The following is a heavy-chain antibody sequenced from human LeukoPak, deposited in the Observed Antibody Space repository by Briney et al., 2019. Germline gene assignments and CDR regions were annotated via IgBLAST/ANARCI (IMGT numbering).Heavy chain of an antibody. J-gene: IGHJ4*02. CDR3: ARVKGVALASIGIDY. D-gene: IGHD3-10*01. Sequence: GGSLRLSCAASGFTFSSYSMNWVRQAPGKGLEWVSSISSSSSYIYYADSVKGRFTISRDNAKNSLYLQMNSLRAEDTAVYYCARVKGVALASIGIDYWGQGTLVTVSS. CDR2: ISSSSSYI. CDR1: GFTFSSYS. V-gene: IGHV3-21*01.